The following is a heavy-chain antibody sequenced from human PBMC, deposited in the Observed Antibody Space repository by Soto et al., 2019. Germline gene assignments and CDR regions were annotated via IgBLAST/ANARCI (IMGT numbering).Heavy chain of an antibody. J-gene: IGHJ4*01. D-gene: IGHD3-22*01. CDR3: VRAMYYTDSSGYTHCFDY. CDR2: SRDKAQGYST. V-gene: IGHV3-72*01. Sequence: GGSLRLSCAASGFSLSDHYIDWVRQAPGKSREWVGRSRDKAQGYSTEYAGSVKGRFTTSRDDSSNSVLLKMNRLKTEDTAVYYCVRAMYYTDSSGYTHCFDYWGQGTMVTVSS. CDR1: GFSLSDHY.